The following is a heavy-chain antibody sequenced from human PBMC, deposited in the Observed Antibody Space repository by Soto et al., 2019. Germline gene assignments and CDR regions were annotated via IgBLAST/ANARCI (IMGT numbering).Heavy chain of an antibody. CDR2: ISGSGGST. J-gene: IGHJ4*02. CDR3: AKLYPRYYDFWSGRPELYYFDY. CDR1: GFTFSSYA. V-gene: IGHV3-23*01. D-gene: IGHD3-3*01. Sequence: GGSLRLSCAASGFTFSSYAMSWVRQAPGKGLEWVSAISGSGGSTYYADSVKGRFTISRDNSKNTLYLQMNSLRAEDTAVYYCAKLYPRYYDFWSGRPELYYFDYWGQGTLVTVSS.